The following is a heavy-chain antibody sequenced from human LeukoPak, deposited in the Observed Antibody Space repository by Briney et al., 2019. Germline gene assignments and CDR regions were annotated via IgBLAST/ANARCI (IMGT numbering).Heavy chain of an antibody. CDR1: GGSISSGSYY. Sequence: PSETLSLTCTVSGGSISSGSYYWSWIRQPAGKGLEWIGRIDTSGSTNYNPSLKSRVTVSVDTSKNQFSLKLSSVTAADTVVYYCARGLEWSGVSFDYWGQGTLVTVSS. CDR3: ARGLEWSGVSFDY. CDR2: IDTSGST. J-gene: IGHJ4*02. D-gene: IGHD3-3*01. V-gene: IGHV4-61*02.